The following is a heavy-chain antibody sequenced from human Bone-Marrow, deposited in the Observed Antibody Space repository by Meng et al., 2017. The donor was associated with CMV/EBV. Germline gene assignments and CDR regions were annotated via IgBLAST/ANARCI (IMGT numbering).Heavy chain of an antibody. Sequence: QVPLQASGPGLVKPSETLSLTCTVSGGSISSYYWSWIRQPAGKGLEWIGRIYTSGSTNYNPSLKSRVTMSVDTSKNQFSLKLSSVTAADTAVYYCARGDLAPLDETYYFDYWGQGTLVTVSS. CDR3: ARGDLAPLDETYYFDY. CDR2: IYTSGST. J-gene: IGHJ4*02. CDR1: GGSISSYY. D-gene: IGHD2-21*02. V-gene: IGHV4-4*07.